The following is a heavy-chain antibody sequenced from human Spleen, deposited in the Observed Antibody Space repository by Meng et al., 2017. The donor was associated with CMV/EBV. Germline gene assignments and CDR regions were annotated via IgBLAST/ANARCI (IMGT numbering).Heavy chain of an antibody. CDR2: IIPVLADT. D-gene: IGHD4-23*01. Sequence: SVKVSCKAFGGTFNSFAINWVRQAPGQGLEWMGVIIPVLADTNYAQKFQDRVTITADKSTSTAYMELRSLRSEDTAVYYCARDRGGTSSNGYYFDYWGQGTPVTVSS. CDR3: ARDRGGTSSNGYYFDY. V-gene: IGHV1-69*10. J-gene: IGHJ4*02. CDR1: GGTFNSFA.